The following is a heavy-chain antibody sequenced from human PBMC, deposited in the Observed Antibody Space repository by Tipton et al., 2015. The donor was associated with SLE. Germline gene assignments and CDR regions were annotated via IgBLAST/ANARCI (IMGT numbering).Heavy chain of an antibody. CDR1: GGSISSSISY. J-gene: IGHJ4*02. CDR3: ARTRYGSGSYRPYYFDY. V-gene: IGHV4-61*01. CDR2: IYYSGST. Sequence: TLSLTCAVSGGSISSSISYWSWIRQPPGKGLEWIGYIYYSGSTNYNPSLKSRVTISVDTSKNQFSLKLSSVTAADTAVYYCARTRYGSGSYRPYYFDYWGQGTLVTVSS. D-gene: IGHD3-10*01.